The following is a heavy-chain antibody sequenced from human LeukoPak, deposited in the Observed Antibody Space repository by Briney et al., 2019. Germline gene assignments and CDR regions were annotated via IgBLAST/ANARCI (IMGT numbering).Heavy chain of an antibody. D-gene: IGHD1-1*01. CDR1: GYTLTELS. V-gene: IGHV1-24*01. J-gene: IGHJ4*02. CDR3: ATLYDWNDVFDY. Sequence: ASVKVSCKVSGYTLTELSMHWVRQAPGKGLEWMGGFDPEDGETIYAQKFQGRVTMTEDTSTDTAYMELSSLRSEDTAVYYCATLYDWNDVFDYWGQGTLVTVPS. CDR2: FDPEDGET.